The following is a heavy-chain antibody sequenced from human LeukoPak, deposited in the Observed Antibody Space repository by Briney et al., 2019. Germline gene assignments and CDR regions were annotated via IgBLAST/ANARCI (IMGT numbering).Heavy chain of an antibody. V-gene: IGHV3-7*01. D-gene: IGHD3-22*01. Sequence: PGGSLRLSCAASGFTCSSHWMNWVRQAPGKGLEWVANIKQDGSEKYYVDSVKGRFTISRDNAKNSLYLQMNSLRAEDTAVYYCASLYDSSGWTYYYYYYMDVWGKGTTVTVSS. CDR1: GFTCSSHW. CDR2: IKQDGSEK. J-gene: IGHJ6*03. CDR3: ASLYDSSGWTYYYYYYMDV.